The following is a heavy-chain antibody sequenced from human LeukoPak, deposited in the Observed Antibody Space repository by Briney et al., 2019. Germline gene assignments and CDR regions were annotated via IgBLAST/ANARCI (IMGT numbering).Heavy chain of an antibody. D-gene: IGHD1-20*01. J-gene: IGHJ4*02. V-gene: IGHV3-11*01. CDR3: ARAAYNWN. Sequence: PGGSLRLSCAASGFTIRGYVMSWVRQAPGKGLEWVSYTDPSGTALYYADSVKGRFTVSRDNGKNSLSLQLRSLRAEDTALYYCARAAYNWNWGQGTLVTVSS. CDR1: GFTIRGYV. CDR2: TDPSGTAL.